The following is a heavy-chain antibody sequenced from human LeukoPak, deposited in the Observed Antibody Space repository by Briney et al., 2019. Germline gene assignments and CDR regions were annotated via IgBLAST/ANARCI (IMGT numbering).Heavy chain of an antibody. CDR1: GHTFTGYY. V-gene: IGHV1-2*02. Sequence: GASVKVSCKASGHTFTGYYMHWVRQAPGQGLEWMGWINPNSGGTNYAQKFQGRVTMTRDTSISTAYMELSRLRSDDTAVYYCARILSSGAYYYDSSGYGEMDYWGQGTLVTVSS. CDR2: INPNSGGT. CDR3: ARILSSGAYYYDSSGYGEMDY. D-gene: IGHD3-22*01. J-gene: IGHJ4*02.